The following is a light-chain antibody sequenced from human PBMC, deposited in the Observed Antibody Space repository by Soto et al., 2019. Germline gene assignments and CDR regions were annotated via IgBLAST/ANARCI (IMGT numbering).Light chain of an antibody. CDR1: SGSIASND. V-gene: IGLV6-57*04. J-gene: IGLJ3*02. CDR2: EDN. CDR3: KSSDALNGV. Sequence: FMLTQPHSVSESPGKTVTISCTRSSGSIASNDVQWYQQRPGGAPTTVIHEDNQRASGVPHRFCGSTDSSSNPATLTISGLKAAEEADYSCKSSDALNGVFGGGTKLTVL.